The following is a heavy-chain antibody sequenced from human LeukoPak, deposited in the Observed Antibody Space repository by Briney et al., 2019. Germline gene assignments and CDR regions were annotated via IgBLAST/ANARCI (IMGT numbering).Heavy chain of an antibody. CDR1: GGSISSGGYY. J-gene: IGHJ4*02. D-gene: IGHD3-10*01. Sequence: PSQTLSLTCTVSGGSISSGGYYWSWIRQHPGKGLEWIGYIYYSGSTYYNPSLKSRVTISVYTSKNQFSLKLSSVTAADTAVYYCARDNDSGAFDYWGQGTLVTVSS. CDR2: IYYSGST. V-gene: IGHV4-31*03. CDR3: ARDNDSGAFDY.